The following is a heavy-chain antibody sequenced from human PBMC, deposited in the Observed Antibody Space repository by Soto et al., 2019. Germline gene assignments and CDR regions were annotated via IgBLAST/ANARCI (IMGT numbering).Heavy chain of an antibody. CDR2: ISSSSSYI. CDR3: AREWVVSYYYYGMDV. V-gene: IGHV3-21*01. D-gene: IGHD2-2*01. CDR1: GFTFSSYS. Sequence: GGSLRLSCAASGFTFSSYSMNWVRQAPGKGLEWVSSISSSSSYIYYADSVKGRFTISRDNAKNSLYLQMNSLRAEDTAVYYCAREWVVSYYYYGMDVWGQGITVTVSS. J-gene: IGHJ6*02.